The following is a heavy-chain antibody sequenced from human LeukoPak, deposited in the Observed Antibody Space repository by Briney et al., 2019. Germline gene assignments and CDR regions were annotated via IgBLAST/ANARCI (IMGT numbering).Heavy chain of an antibody. CDR2: ISGSGGST. CDR3: AKDRAYSSGCSYFDY. V-gene: IGHV3-23*01. J-gene: IGHJ4*02. D-gene: IGHD6-19*01. Sequence: GGSLRLPCAASGFTFSSYAMSWVRQAPGKGLEWVSAISGSGGSTYYADSVKGRFTISRDNSKNTLYLQMNSLRAEDTAVYYCAKDRAYSSGCSYFDYWGQGTLVTVSS. CDR1: GFTFSSYA.